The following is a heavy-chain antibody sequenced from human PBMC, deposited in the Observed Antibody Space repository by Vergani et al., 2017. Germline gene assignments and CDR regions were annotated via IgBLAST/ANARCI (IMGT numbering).Heavy chain of an antibody. D-gene: IGHD3-3*01. CDR1: GGSLSSTSYY. Sequence: QLQLQESGPGLVKPSETLSLTCTVSGGSLSSTSYYWGWIRQPPGKGLEWIGTIYYSGSTYYNPSLKSRVTISVDTSKNQFSLKLSSVTAADTAVYYCAKTYRTRITIFGVVTIEYYFDYWGQGTLVTVSS. CDR2: IYYSGST. CDR3: AKTYRTRITIFGVVTIEYYFDY. V-gene: IGHV4-39*01. J-gene: IGHJ4*02.